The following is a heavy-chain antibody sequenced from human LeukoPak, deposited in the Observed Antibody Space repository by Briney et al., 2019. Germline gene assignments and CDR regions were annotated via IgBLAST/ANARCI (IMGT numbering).Heavy chain of an antibody. Sequence: GGSLRLSCAASGFSFSSHAMSWVRQAPGKGLEWVANINQDGSEKYYVDSVKGRFTISRDNAKNSLYLQMNSLRAEDTAVYYCARDLAARGDFWGQGTLVTVSS. CDR3: ARDLAARGDF. D-gene: IGHD6-6*01. V-gene: IGHV3-7*05. CDR2: INQDGSEK. CDR1: GFSFSSHA. J-gene: IGHJ4*02.